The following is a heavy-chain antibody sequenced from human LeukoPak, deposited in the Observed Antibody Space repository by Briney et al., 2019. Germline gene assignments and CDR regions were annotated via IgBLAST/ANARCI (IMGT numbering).Heavy chain of an antibody. CDR2: IYHSGTP. CDR3: ARKENVYYYFDY. D-gene: IGHD3-10*01. J-gene: IGHJ4*02. Sequence: PSETLSLTCAVSGYSITSSSWWGWIRQPPGKGLEWIGYIYHSGTPYYNPSLQSRVTMSVDTSKNQFSLKLSSVTAVDTAVYYCARKENVYYYFDYWGQGTLVTVSS. V-gene: IGHV4-28*01. CDR1: GYSITSSSW.